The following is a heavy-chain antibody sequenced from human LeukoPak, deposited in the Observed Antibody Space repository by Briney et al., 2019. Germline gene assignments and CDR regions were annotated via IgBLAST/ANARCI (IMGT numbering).Heavy chain of an antibody. D-gene: IGHD5-18*01. CDR1: GYTFTGYY. J-gene: IGHJ5*02. CDR2: ISPHTGDT. CDR3: ARSPSALAAFSS. Sequence: ASVKVSCRASGYTFTGYYMNWVRRAPGQGLEWMGWISPHTGDTNYAQNFQGRITMTRDTSTVYMDLSRLRSDDTAVYYCARSPSALAAFSSWGQGTLVTVSS. V-gene: IGHV1-2*02.